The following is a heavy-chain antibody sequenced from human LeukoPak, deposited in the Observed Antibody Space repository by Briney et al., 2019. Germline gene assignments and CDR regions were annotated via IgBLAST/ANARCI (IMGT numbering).Heavy chain of an antibody. CDR1: GGTFSTYA. J-gene: IGHJ3*02. CDR3: ARVIQEAYCGGDCYASYAFDI. CDR2: INPNSGGT. D-gene: IGHD2-21*02. Sequence: ASVKVSCKTSGGTFSTYAISWVRQAPGQGLEWMGWINPNSGGTNYAQKFQGWVTMTRDTSISTAYMELSRLRSDDTAVYYCARVIQEAYCGGDCYASYAFDIWGQGTMVTVSS. V-gene: IGHV1-2*04.